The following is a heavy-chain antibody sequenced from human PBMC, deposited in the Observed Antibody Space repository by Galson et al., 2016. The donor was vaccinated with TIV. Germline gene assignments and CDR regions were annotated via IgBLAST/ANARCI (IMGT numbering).Heavy chain of an antibody. Sequence: SLRLSYAASGFTFGSYGMHWVRHGPGKGLEWLAFVSFDRSDKTYADSVKGRFTISRDNFRNTLYLQMSSLRTEDTAVYYCARGFSSYYFDYWGQGTLVTVSS. CDR3: ARGFSSYYFDY. CDR1: GFTFGSYG. V-gene: IGHV3-30*03. J-gene: IGHJ4*02. D-gene: IGHD6-13*01. CDR2: VSFDRSDK.